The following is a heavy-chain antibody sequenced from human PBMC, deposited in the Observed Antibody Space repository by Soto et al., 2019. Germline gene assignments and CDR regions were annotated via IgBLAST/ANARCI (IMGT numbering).Heavy chain of an antibody. Sequence: GGPLRLSCAASGFIFSSYEMNWVRQAPGKGLEWVSYISNSGSTIYYADSVEGRFTISRDNTKNSLNLQMNSLRAEDTAVYYCARDLWSGYAFPWGQGTLVTVSS. J-gene: IGHJ5*02. CDR1: GFIFSSYE. D-gene: IGHD3-3*01. CDR2: ISNSGSTI. CDR3: ARDLWSGYAFP. V-gene: IGHV3-48*03.